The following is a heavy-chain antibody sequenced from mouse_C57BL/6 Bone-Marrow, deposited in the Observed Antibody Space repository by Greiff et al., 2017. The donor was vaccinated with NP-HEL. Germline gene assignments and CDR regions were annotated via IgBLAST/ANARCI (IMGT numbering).Heavy chain of an antibody. Sequence: VQLQQSGPELVKPGASVKLSCKASGYTFTSYDINWVKQRPGQGLEWIGWIYPRDGSTKYNEKFKGKATLTVDTSSSTAYMELHSLTSEDSAVYFCASGGGYYAMDYWGQGTSVTVSS. V-gene: IGHV1-85*01. CDR1: GYTFTSYD. CDR3: ASGGGYYAMDY. CDR2: IYPRDGST. J-gene: IGHJ4*01.